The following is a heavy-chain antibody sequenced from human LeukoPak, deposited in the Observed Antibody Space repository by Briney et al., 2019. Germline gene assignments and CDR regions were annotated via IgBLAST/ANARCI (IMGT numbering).Heavy chain of an antibody. V-gene: IGHV3-11*01. CDR2: ISSSGSTI. CDR1: GFTFSDYY. Sequence: GRSLRLSCAASGFTFSDYYMSWIRQAPGKRLERVSYISSSGSTIYYADSVKGRFTISRDNAKNSLYLQMNSLRAEDTAVYYCARAGDGYNYPDYFDYWGQGTLVTVSS. D-gene: IGHD5-24*01. CDR3: ARAGDGYNYPDYFDY. J-gene: IGHJ4*02.